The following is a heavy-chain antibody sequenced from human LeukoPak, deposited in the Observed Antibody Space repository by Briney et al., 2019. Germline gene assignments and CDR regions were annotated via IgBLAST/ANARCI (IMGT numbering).Heavy chain of an antibody. J-gene: IGHJ3*02. CDR1: GGSLSTYY. CDR2: IYSTVT. V-gene: IGHV4-4*07. CDR3: TSLQGDI. Sequence: SETLSLTCTVSGGSLSTYYLSWIRQPAGRGLEWIGRIYSTVTTYNPSLKSRVTMSADTSRNHVSLTLNSVTAADTPVYYCTSLQGDIWGQGTMVTVSS.